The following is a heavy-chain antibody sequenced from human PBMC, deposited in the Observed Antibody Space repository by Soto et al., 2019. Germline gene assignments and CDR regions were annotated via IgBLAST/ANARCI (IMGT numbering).Heavy chain of an antibody. CDR2: ILALESHK. CDR1: GFNFSDYY. CDR3: ATGLKHASNRPSFDS. J-gene: IGHJ4*02. Sequence: VQLVESGGMSVRPGGALRLSCSGSGFNFSDYYLNWIRYTPGKGLEWVSSILALESHKYYTASVLGRFSISRDNARNSLFLQMTDLRDEDTGSYFCATGLKHASNRPSFDSWGPGTAVTVSS. V-gene: IGHV3-11*01. D-gene: IGHD2-2*01.